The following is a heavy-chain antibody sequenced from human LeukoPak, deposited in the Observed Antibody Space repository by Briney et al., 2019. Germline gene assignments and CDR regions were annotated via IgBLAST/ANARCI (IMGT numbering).Heavy chain of an antibody. CDR3: ARDLGSRYFWDY. J-gene: IGHJ4*02. CDR1: GDSVSTNSVA. Sequence: SQTLSLTCAISGDSVSTNSVAWNWIRQSPSRGLEWLGRTYYRSKWYNDYAVSVKSRITINPDTSKNQFSLQLNSVTPEDSAVYYCARDLGSRYFWDYWGQGTLVTVSS. V-gene: IGHV6-1*01. D-gene: IGHD3-3*01. CDR2: TYYRSKWYN.